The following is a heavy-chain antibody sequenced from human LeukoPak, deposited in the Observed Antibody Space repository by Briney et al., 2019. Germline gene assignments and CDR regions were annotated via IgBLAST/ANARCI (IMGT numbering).Heavy chain of an antibody. J-gene: IGHJ5*02. Sequence: GGSLRLSCAASGFTFSNYWMHWVRQAPGKGLVWVSRINSDGSTTNYADSVKGRFTISRDNAKNTLYLQMNSLRAEDTGIYYSVRDLQRHYLGVAVAGRRRWSDPWGQRTLVTVSS. D-gene: IGHD6-13*01. CDR3: VRDLQRHYLGVAVAGRRRWSDP. V-gene: IGHV3-74*01. CDR1: GFTFSNYW. CDR2: INSDGSTT.